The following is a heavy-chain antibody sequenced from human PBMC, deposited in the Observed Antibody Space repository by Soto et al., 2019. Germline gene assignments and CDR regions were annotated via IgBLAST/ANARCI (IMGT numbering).Heavy chain of an antibody. CDR3: ARDDALDLASSSWWHSDHYYYGMDV. J-gene: IGHJ6*02. CDR1: GFTFSSYA. D-gene: IGHD6-13*01. Sequence: GGSLRLSCAASGFTFSSYAMHWVRQAPGKGLEWVAVISYDGSNKYYADSVKGRFTISRDNSKNTLYLQMNSLRAEDTAVYYCARDDALDLASSSWWHSDHYYYGMDVWGQGTTVTVSS. V-gene: IGHV3-30-3*01. CDR2: ISYDGSNK.